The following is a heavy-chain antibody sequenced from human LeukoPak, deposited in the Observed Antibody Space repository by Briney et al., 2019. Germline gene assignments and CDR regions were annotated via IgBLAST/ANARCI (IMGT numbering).Heavy chain of an antibody. CDR3: ARGEKYYGSGSPFDP. Sequence: GGSLRLSCAASGFTFSSYSMNWVRQAPGKGLEWVSYISSSSSTIYYADSVKGRFTISRDNAKNSLYLQMNSLRAEDTAVYYCARGEKYYGSGSPFDPWGQGTLVIVSS. D-gene: IGHD3-10*01. V-gene: IGHV3-48*04. J-gene: IGHJ5*02. CDR1: GFTFSSYS. CDR2: ISSSSSTI.